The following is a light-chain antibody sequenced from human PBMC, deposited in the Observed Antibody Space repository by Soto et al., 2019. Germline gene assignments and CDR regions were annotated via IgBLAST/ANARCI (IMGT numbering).Light chain of an antibody. Sequence: QSVLTQPASVSGSPGQSITISCAGTSSDVGSHNLVSWYQHHPGKAPKLLIYEVTDRPSGVSDRLSGSKSGNTASLTISGLRAEDEADYYCSSYTSSTTYVFGTGTKVTVL. CDR1: SSDVGSHNL. V-gene: IGLV2-14*02. CDR3: SSYTSSTTYV. J-gene: IGLJ1*01. CDR2: EVT.